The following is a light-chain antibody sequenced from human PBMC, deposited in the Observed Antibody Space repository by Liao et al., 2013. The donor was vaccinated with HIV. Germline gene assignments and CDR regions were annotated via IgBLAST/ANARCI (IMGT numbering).Light chain of an antibody. CDR1: KLGDKY. J-gene: IGLJ2*01. V-gene: IGLV3-1*01. Sequence: SYELTQPPSVSVSPGQTASITCSGDKLGDKYACWYQQKPGQSPVLVIYDDSNRPSGIPERFSGSNSGNTATLTISGTQAMDGADYYCQAWDRNTVVFGGGTKLTVL. CDR3: QAWDRNTVV. CDR2: DDS.